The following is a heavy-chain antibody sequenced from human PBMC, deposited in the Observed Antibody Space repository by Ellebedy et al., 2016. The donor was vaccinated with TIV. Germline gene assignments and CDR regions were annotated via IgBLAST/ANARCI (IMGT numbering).Heavy chain of an antibody. CDR1: DGSTSGYY. Sequence: MPSETLSLTCTVSDGSTSGYYWSWIRPPPGKGLEWIGYIHYSGSTSYNPSLKSRVSISADTPTGHFSLILSSVTAADTAVYFCARIGLSGGYWSFFDFWGQGTLVTVSS. CDR3: ARIGLSGGYWSFFDF. V-gene: IGHV4-59*01. CDR2: IHYSGST. J-gene: IGHJ4*02. D-gene: IGHD3-22*01.